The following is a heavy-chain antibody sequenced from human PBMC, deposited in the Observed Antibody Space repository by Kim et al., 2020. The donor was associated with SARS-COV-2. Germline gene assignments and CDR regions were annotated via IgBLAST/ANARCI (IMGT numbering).Heavy chain of an antibody. V-gene: IGHV4-59*06. CDR2: IYYSGTT. CDR1: GDSITTNY. J-gene: IGHJ4*02. CDR3: ARHSDY. D-gene: IGHD5-18*01. Sequence: SETLSLTCTVSGDSITTNYWSWIRQRPGKGLEWVGHIYYSGTTYYNPSLKSRVTISVDTSKNQFSLNLSSVTAADTAVYYCARHSDYWGQGTLGTVSS.